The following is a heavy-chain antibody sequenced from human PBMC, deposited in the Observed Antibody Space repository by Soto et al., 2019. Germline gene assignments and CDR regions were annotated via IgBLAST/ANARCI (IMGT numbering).Heavy chain of an antibody. J-gene: IGHJ5*02. V-gene: IGHV1-18*01. D-gene: IGHD6-13*01. Sequence: GASVKVSCKASGYTFSKYAVSWVRRAPGQGLEWMGWISAYTGNTNYAKKIQGRVSMTIDTSKNQFSLKLSSVTAADTAVYYCARDRRGLIAAAGNWFDPWGQGTLVTVSS. CDR3: ARDRRGLIAAAGNWFDP. CDR2: ISAYTGNT. CDR1: GYTFSKYA.